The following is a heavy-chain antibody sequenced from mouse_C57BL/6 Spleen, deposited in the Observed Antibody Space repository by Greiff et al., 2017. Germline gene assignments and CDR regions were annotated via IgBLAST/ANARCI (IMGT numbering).Heavy chain of an antibody. CDR3: ARRGPYDYLDY. Sequence: QVQLQQPGAELVKPGASVKLSCKASGYTFTSYSMHWVKQRPGQGLEWIGMIHPNSGSTNYNEKFKSKATLTVDKSSSTAYMQLSSLTSEDSAVYYCARRGPYDYLDYWGQGTTLTVSS. J-gene: IGHJ2*01. CDR2: IHPNSGST. V-gene: IGHV1-64*01. D-gene: IGHD2-3*01. CDR1: GYTFTSYS.